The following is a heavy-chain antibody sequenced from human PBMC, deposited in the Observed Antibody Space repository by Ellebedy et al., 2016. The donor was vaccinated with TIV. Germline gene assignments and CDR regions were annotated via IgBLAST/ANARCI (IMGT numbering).Heavy chain of an antibody. D-gene: IGHD3-3*02. CDR1: GITFSSYW. V-gene: IGHV3-7*04. CDR2: VNQDGSGK. J-gene: IGHJ4*02. Sequence: PGGSLRLSCAASGITFSSYWMSWVRQAPGQGLEWVANVNQDGSGKNYANSVKGRFTISRDNAKNSLYLQMNSLRVEDTAVYNCAKDAFSRGDYWGQGTLVTVSS. CDR3: AKDAFSRGDY.